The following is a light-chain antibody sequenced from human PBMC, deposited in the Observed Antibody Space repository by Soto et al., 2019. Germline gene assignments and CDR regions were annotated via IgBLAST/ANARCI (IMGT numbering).Light chain of an antibody. Sequence: DIQMTQPPSSLPASVGDRVTITCRASQSIGSYLNWYQQKPGKAPKVLIFATSSLQSGVPSRLSGRGSGTGFTLTIRSLQTEDVATYYCPQRYSTPLTFGGGTQLET. J-gene: IGKJ4*01. CDR1: QSIGSY. CDR3: PQRYSTPLT. V-gene: IGKV1-39*01. CDR2: ATS.